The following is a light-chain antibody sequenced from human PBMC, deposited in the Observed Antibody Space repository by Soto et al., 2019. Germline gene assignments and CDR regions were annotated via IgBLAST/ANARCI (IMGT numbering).Light chain of an antibody. CDR1: QSVNNN. Sequence: EVVMTQSPALLSVSPGERVTLSCRASQSVNNNLAWYQQQPGQAPRLLIYDTSSRATVVPARFSGSGSGTEFTLTISSMKAADFAVYCCQQYNDRPPLTFGGGTKVEI. CDR3: QQYNDRPPLT. CDR2: DTS. V-gene: IGKV3-15*01. J-gene: IGKJ4*01.